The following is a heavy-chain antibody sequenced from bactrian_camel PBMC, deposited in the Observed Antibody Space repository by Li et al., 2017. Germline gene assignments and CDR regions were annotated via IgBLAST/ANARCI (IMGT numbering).Heavy chain of an antibody. Sequence: VQLVESGGGSVQAGGSLRLSCEVSEGTDISPICMGWFRQAPGKEREGIASINKPGRTRYADSVSGRFIIFRDDFKKTLYLQMNDLEPEDTAMYYCARGINGYFLSLTESDYSVWGQGTQVTVS. CDR3: ARGINGYFLSLTESDYSV. D-gene: IGHD4*01. CDR2: INKPGRT. V-gene: IGHV3S68*01. CDR1: EGTDISPIC. J-gene: IGHJ4*01.